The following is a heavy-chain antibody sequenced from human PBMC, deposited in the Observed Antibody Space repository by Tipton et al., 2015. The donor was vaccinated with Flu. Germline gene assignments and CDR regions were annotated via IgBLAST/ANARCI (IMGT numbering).Heavy chain of an antibody. V-gene: IGHV4-59*01. CDR2: IYDSGST. D-gene: IGHD2-8*01. J-gene: IGHJ3*02. CDR3: AKGTGMGHCTNAICCDAFDI. CDR1: GASISTYY. Sequence: TLSLTCTVSGASISTYYWSWIRQPPGKGLEWIGYIYDSGSTNYNPSLKRRVTISEDMSKNQFSLKLTSVTAADTAIYYCAKGTGMGHCTNAICCDAFDIWGQGTMVTVSS.